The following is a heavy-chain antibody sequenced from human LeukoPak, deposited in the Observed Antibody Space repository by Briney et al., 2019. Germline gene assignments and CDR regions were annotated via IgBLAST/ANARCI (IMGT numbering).Heavy chain of an antibody. Sequence: ASVKVSCKASGYTLTGYYMRWVRQAPGQGLEWMGWINPNSGGTNYAQKFQGRVTMTRDTSISTAYMELSRLRSDDTAVYYCARVKWAVYQLLDYWGQGTLVTVSS. CDR3: ARVKWAVYQLLDY. CDR2: INPNSGGT. D-gene: IGHD2-2*01. J-gene: IGHJ4*02. CDR1: GYTLTGYY. V-gene: IGHV1-2*02.